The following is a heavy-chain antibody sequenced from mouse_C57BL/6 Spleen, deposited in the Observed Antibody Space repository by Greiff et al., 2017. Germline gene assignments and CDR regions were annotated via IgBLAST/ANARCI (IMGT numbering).Heavy chain of an antibody. CDR3: AVYYEARFAY. J-gene: IGHJ3*01. CDR2: FYPGDGDT. D-gene: IGHD1-1*01. V-gene: IGHV1-82*01. Sequence: QVQLQQSGPELVKPGASVKISCKASGYAFSSSWMNWVKQRPGKGLEWIGRFYPGDGDTNYNGKFKGKATLTADKSSSTAYMQLSSLTSEDSAVYFCAVYYEARFAYWGQGTLVTVSA. CDR1: GYAFSSSW.